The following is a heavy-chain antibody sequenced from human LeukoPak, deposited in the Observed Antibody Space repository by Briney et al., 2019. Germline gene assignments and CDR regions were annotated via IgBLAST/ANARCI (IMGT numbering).Heavy chain of an antibody. CDR2: IKRDGSEK. Sequence: PGGSLRLSCAASGFTFSSYWMSWVRQAPGKGLEWVANIKRDGSEKYYVDSVKGRFTISRDNAKNSLYLQMNSLRAEDTALYYCARDLGEVRVACTDYWGQGTLVTVSS. J-gene: IGHJ4*02. D-gene: IGHD6-19*01. CDR3: ARDLGEVRVACTDY. V-gene: IGHV3-7*01. CDR1: GFTFSSYW.